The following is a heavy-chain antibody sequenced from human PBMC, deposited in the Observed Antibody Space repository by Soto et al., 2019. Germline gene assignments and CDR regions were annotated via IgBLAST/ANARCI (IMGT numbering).Heavy chain of an antibody. D-gene: IGHD3-10*01. Sequence: ASVKVSCKASGYTFTGYYMHWVRQAPGQGLEWMGWINPNSGGTNYAQKFQGWVTMTRDTSISTAYMELSRLRSDDTAVYYCARSRRFGGPNAFDIWGQGTMVTVSS. CDR3: ARSRRFGGPNAFDI. CDR1: GYTFTGYY. V-gene: IGHV1-2*04. J-gene: IGHJ3*02. CDR2: INPNSGGT.